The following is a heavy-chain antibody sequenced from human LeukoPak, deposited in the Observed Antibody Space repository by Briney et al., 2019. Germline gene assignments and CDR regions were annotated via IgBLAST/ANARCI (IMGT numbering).Heavy chain of an antibody. J-gene: IGHJ4*02. Sequence: GGSLRLSCAASGFTFSSYGVHWVRQAPGKGLEWVAFIRYDGSNKYYADSVKGRFTISRDNSKNTLYLQMNSLRAEDTAVYYCAKERSLEIAVAGTIFDYWGQGTLVTVSS. D-gene: IGHD6-19*01. CDR2: IRYDGSNK. CDR1: GFTFSSYG. V-gene: IGHV3-30*02. CDR3: AKERSLEIAVAGTIFDY.